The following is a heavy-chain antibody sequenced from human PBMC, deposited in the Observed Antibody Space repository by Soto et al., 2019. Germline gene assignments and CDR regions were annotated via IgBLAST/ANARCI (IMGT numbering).Heavy chain of an antibody. CDR3: AHSPLHLRFDP. V-gene: IGHV2-5*02. CDR1: GFSLSTSGVG. CDR2: IYWDDDK. Sequence: QITLKESGPTLVKPTQTLTLTCTFSGFSLSTSGVGVGWICQPPGKALEWLALIYWDDDKRYSPSLKSRLTITKDTSKKQVVLTMTNMDPVDAATYYCAHSPLHLRFDPWGQGTLVTVSS. J-gene: IGHJ5*02.